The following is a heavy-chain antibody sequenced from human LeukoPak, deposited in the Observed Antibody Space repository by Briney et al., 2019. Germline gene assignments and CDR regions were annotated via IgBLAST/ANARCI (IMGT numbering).Heavy chain of an antibody. CDR2: IEQDGSEK. Sequence: PGGSLRLSCAASGFTFSSYWMSWGRQAPGKSLEWVASIEQDGSEKYYVDSVKGRFTISRDNAKNSLHLQMNSLRAEDTALYYCARAPGEGWFDPWGQGTLVTVSS. CDR3: ARAPGEGWFDP. V-gene: IGHV3-7*01. J-gene: IGHJ5*02. D-gene: IGHD4-17*01. CDR1: GFTFSSYW.